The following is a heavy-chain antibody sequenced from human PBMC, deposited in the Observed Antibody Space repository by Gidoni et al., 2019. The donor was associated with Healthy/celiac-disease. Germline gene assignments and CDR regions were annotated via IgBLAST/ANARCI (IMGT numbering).Heavy chain of an antibody. D-gene: IGHD3-10*01. CDR3: AKEGYYYGSGSYFQFDY. V-gene: IGHV3-23*01. Sequence: EVQLLESGGGLVQPGGSLILSCAASGFTFSSHAMSWVRQAPGKGLEWVSAISGSGGSTYYADSVKGRFTISRDNSKNTLYLQMNSLRAEDTAVYYCAKEGYYYGSGSYFQFDYWGQGTLVTVSS. CDR1: GFTFSSHA. CDR2: ISGSGGST. J-gene: IGHJ4*02.